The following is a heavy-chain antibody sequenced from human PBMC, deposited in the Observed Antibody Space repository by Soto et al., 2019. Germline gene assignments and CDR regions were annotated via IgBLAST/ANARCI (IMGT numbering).Heavy chain of an antibody. Sequence: LVQSGPDVKKPGTSVKVSCKTSGFTFGSSAVQWVRQVRGQRLEWIGWIVVASGYSNVAQKFQDRVSLARDLSTNTAFMELSSLTSEDSAMYYCAADVIGVAGDFDHWGQGTLVSVSS. J-gene: IGHJ4*02. CDR2: IVVASGYS. CDR3: AADVIGVAGDFDH. CDR1: GFTFGSSA. V-gene: IGHV1-58*01. D-gene: IGHD6-19*01.